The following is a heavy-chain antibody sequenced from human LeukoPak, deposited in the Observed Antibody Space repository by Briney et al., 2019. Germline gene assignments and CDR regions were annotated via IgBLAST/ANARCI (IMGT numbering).Heavy chain of an antibody. CDR2: MKYDGSEK. CDR1: EFTFSSYW. V-gene: IGHV3-7*01. D-gene: IGHD6-13*01. J-gene: IGHJ4*02. Sequence: GGSLRLSCAASEFTFSSYWMSWVRQAQGKGLECVANMKYDGSEKYYVDSVKGRFTNSRDTAKNSLYLQMNSLRAADTAVYYCARDIKAAGVFLDYWGQGTLVTVSS. CDR3: ARDIKAAGVFLDY.